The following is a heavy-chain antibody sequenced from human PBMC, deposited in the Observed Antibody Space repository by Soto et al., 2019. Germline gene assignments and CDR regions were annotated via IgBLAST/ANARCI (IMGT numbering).Heavy chain of an antibody. CDR1: RFTFSSYA. Sequence: HPGGSLRFSCVACRFTFSSYAMHRVRQAPGKGLEWVAVISYDGSNKYYADSVKGRFTISRDNSKNTLYLQMNSLRAEDTAVYYCASWRRAVDYWDQGTLGTVSS. CDR2: ISYDGSNK. J-gene: IGHJ4*02. CDR3: ASWRRAVDY. V-gene: IGHV3-30-3*01.